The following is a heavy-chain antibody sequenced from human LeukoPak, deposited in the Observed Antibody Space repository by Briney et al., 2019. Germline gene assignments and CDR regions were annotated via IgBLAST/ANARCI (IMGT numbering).Heavy chain of an antibody. CDR2: ISGSGGST. V-gene: IGHV3-23*01. CDR1: GFTFNIYA. Sequence: GGSLRLSCAASGFTFNIYAMSWVRQAPGKGLEWVSAISGSGGSTYYADSVKGRFTISRDNSKNTLYLQMNSLRAEDTAVYYCAKDRSRYYYDSSGYAPGAFDIWGQGTMATVSS. J-gene: IGHJ3*02. D-gene: IGHD3-22*01. CDR3: AKDRSRYYYDSSGYAPGAFDI.